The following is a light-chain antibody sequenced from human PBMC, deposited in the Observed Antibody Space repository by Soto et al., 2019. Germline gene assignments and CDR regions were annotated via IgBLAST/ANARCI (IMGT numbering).Light chain of an antibody. J-gene: IGKJ5*01. V-gene: IGKV1-5*01. CDR2: GAT. CDR3: QQYNRLIT. Sequence: DIQMTQSPSTFSASVGDSVTITCRASHTIDSWVAWYQQKPGKAPKLLVYGATSLASGVSSRFSGSGYVTDFTLSIKNPQADEFETYHCQQYNRLITFGQGTRLEIK. CDR1: HTIDSW.